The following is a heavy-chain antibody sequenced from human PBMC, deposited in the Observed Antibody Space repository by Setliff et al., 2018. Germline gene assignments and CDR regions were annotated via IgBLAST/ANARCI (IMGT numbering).Heavy chain of an antibody. CDR2: IDSDSRSI. J-gene: IGHJ4*02. CDR1: GFIFSNYW. D-gene: IGHD2-2*01. V-gene: IGHV3-74*01. Sequence: PGGSLRLSCEASGFIFSNYWMHWVRQVPGEGPVWVSRIDSDSRSISYADSVKGRFSISRDNRKNTAYMELRSLRSDDTAMYYCTRAAREVVVPPSQKRNDYWGQGTLVTVSS. CDR3: TRAAREVVVPPSQKRNDY.